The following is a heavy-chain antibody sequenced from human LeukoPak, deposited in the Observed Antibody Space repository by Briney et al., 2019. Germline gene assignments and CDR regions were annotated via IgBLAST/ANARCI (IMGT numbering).Heavy chain of an antibody. CDR1: GGSISSGDYY. D-gene: IGHD4-23*01. CDR2: IYYSGST. V-gene: IGHV4-30-4*01. J-gene: IGHJ4*02. Sequence: PSETLSLTCTVSGGSISSGDYYWSWIRQPPGKGLEWIGYIYYSGSTYYNLPLKSRVTISVDTSKNQFSLKLSSVTAADTAVYYCARDLLNEGNHLDYWGQGTLVTVSS. CDR3: ARDLLNEGNHLDY.